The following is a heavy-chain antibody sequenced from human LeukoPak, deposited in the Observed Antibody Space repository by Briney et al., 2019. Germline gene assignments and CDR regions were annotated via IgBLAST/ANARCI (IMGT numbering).Heavy chain of an antibody. CDR2: IYYSGST. D-gene: IGHD3-10*01. V-gene: IGHV4-59*01. J-gene: IGHJ4*02. Sequence: SETLSLTCTVSGGSISSYYWSWIRQPPGKGLEWIGYIYYSGSTNYNPSLKSRVTISVDTSKNQLSLKLSSVTAADTAVYYCARLSKNMVRGVYFDYWGQGTLVTVSS. CDR3: ARLSKNMVRGVYFDY. CDR1: GGSISSYY.